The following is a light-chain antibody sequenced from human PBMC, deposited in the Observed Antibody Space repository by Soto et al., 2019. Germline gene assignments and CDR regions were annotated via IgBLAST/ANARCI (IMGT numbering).Light chain of an antibody. Sequence: EIEMTQSPATLSVSPRERATLSCRASQSVSSNLAWYQQKPGQAPRLLIYGASTRATGIPARFSGSGSGTELTLTISSLQSEDFAVYYCQQYNNWPPIFTFGPGTKVDIK. J-gene: IGKJ3*01. CDR2: GAS. CDR1: QSVSSN. V-gene: IGKV3-15*01. CDR3: QQYNNWPPIFT.